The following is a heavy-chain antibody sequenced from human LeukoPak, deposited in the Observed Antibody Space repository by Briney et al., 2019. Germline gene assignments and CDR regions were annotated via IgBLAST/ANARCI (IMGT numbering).Heavy chain of an antibody. Sequence: SETLSLTCTVSGDSISSCYWSWIRQPPGKGLEWIGYIYSGGSTKYNPSLKSRVTISVDTSKNQFSLKLSSVTAADTAVYYCARARVRSYSYDSSGFYTSDWHFDLWGRGTLVTVSS. D-gene: IGHD3-22*01. J-gene: IGHJ2*01. CDR3: ARARVRSYSYDSSGFYTSDWHFDL. CDR2: IYSGGST. CDR1: GDSISSCY. V-gene: IGHV4-59*01.